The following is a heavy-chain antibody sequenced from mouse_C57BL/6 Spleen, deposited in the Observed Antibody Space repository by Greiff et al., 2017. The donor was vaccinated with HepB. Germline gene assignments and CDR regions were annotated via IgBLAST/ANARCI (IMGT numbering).Heavy chain of an antibody. CDR3: ARFGAQGYYFDY. CDR2: IYPGDGDT. Sequence: QVQLQQSGPELVKPGASVKISCKASGYAFSSSWMNWVKQRPGKGLEWIGRIYPGDGDTNYNGKFKGKATLTADKSSSTAYMQLSSLTSEDSAVYFCARFGAQGYYFDYWCQGTTLTVSS. V-gene: IGHV1-82*01. J-gene: IGHJ2*01. D-gene: IGHD3-2*02. CDR1: GYAFSSSW.